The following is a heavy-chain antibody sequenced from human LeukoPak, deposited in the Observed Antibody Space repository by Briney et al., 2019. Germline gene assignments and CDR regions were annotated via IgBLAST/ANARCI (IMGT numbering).Heavy chain of an antibody. D-gene: IGHD2/OR15-2a*01. CDR1: GFTFSSYW. J-gene: IGHJ4*02. CDR2: IASDGSST. CDR3: ARGRPHCNDY. V-gene: IGHV3-74*01. Sequence: PGGSLRLSCAASGFTFSSYWMNWVRHAPGKGLVWVSRIASDGSSTTYADSVKGRFSISRDNAKNTLYLQMNSLRVEDTAVYYCARGRPHCNDYWGQGTLVTVSS.